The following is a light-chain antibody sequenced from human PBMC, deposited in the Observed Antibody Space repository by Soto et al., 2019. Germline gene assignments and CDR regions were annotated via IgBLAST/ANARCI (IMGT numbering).Light chain of an antibody. CDR2: AAS. J-gene: IGKJ2*01. V-gene: IGKV1-39*01. Sequence: DIQMTQSPSSLSASVGDRVTITCRASQGISTYLVWYQQRQGRAPKLLIYAASSLLSGVPSRFSGSGSGTDFTLTISSLQPEDFATYYCQQSYRIPYTFGQGTKLETK. CDR1: QGISTY. CDR3: QQSYRIPYT.